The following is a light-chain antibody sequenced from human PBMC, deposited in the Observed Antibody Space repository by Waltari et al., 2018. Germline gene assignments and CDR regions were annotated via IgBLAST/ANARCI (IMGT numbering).Light chain of an antibody. Sequence: QSPSSLSASVGDRVTITCQASQDISNYLNWYQQKPGKAPKLLIYDASNLETGVPSRFSGSGSGTDFTFTISSLQPEDIATYYCQQYDNLSYTFGQGTKLEIK. V-gene: IGKV1-33*01. CDR3: QQYDNLSYT. CDR1: QDISNY. CDR2: DAS. J-gene: IGKJ2*01.